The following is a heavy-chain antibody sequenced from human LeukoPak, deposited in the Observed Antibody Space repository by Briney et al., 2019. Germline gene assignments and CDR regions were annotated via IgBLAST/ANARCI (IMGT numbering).Heavy chain of an antibody. CDR3: ARQDVGIAVAGDFDY. J-gene: IGHJ4*02. CDR2: IYPGDSDT. D-gene: IGHD6-19*01. CDR1: GYSFTSYW. Sequence: GESLKISCKGSGYSFTSYWIGWVRQMPGKGLEWMGIIYPGDSDTRYSPSFQGQVTISADKSISTAYLQWSSLKASDTAMYYCARQDVGIAVAGDFDYWGQGTLVTVSS. V-gene: IGHV5-51*01.